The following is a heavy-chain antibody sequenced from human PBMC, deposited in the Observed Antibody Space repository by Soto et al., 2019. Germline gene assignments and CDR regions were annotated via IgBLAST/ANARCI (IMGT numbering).Heavy chain of an antibody. V-gene: IGHV4-4*07. CDR1: GVYTSRYC. CDR3: ARLRDIVGATNEYAFDI. CDR2: ICPSGST. Sequence: SEALSLTSSASGVYTSRYCESWIRQPAWKGLEWIARICPSGSTSDDPALKSRVTMSVDTSKTQFSLKLSSVTAADTAVYSCARLRDIVGATNEYAFDIWGQGKMVTVSS. J-gene: IGHJ3*02. D-gene: IGHD1-26*01.